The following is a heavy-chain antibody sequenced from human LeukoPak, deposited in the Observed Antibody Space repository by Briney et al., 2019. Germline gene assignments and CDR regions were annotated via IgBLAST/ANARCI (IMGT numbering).Heavy chain of an antibody. V-gene: IGHV3-49*03. D-gene: IGHD6-19*01. CDR3: SRGSGWLSVY. Sequence: GGSLRHSCTSSGFTFGDYLMSWFRQAPGKGLEWIGFISGGTTEYAASVKGRFTISRGDSTSIAYLQMNSLTTEDTAVYYCSRGSGWLSVYWGQGTLVTVSS. CDR1: GFTFGDYL. CDR2: ISGGTT. J-gene: IGHJ4*02.